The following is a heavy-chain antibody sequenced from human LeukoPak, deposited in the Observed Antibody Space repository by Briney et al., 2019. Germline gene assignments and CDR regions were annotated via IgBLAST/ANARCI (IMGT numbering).Heavy chain of an antibody. J-gene: IGHJ6*03. Sequence: PSQTLSLTCTVSGGSISSGGYYWSWIRQHPGKGLEGIGYIYYSGSTYYNPYLKSRVTISVDTSKNQFSLKLSSVTAADTAVYYCARTGPDAASYCYYYMDVWGKGTTVTVSS. V-gene: IGHV4-31*03. CDR2: IYYSGST. CDR3: ARTGPDAASYCYYYMDV. CDR1: GGSISSGGYY. D-gene: IGHD6-25*01.